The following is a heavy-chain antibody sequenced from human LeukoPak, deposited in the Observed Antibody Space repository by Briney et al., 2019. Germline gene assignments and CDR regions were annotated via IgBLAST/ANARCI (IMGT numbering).Heavy chain of an antibody. CDR2: IKQDGSEK. CDR1: GFTFSSYW. CDR3: ARDRGDYYDSSGLYYFDY. V-gene: IGHV3-7*01. D-gene: IGHD3-22*01. Sequence: GGSLRLSCAASGFTFSSYWMSWVRQAPGKGLEWVANIKQDGSEKYYVDSVKGRFTISRDNAKNSLYLQMNSLRAEDTAVYYCARDRGDYYDSSGLYYFDYWGQGTLVAVSS. J-gene: IGHJ4*02.